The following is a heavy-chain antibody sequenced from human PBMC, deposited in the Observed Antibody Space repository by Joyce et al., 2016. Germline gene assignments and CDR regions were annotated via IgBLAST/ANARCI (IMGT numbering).Heavy chain of an antibody. CDR3: AREYSNGWSH. J-gene: IGHJ4*01. V-gene: IGHV3-30*03. CDR1: GFIFSSYA. CDR2: ISKDGSKE. Sequence: QVQLVESGGDVVQPGKSLRLSCAASGFIFSSYAMHWVRQAPGKGLEWVAVISKDGSKEFYADSVKGRFTISRDNSKDTLYLHMSSPREGDTAVYYCAREYSNGWSHWGQGTRVTVSS. D-gene: IGHD6-19*01.